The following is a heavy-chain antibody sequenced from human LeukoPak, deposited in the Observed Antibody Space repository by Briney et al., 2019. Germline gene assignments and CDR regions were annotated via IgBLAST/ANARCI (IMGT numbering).Heavy chain of an antibody. J-gene: IGHJ6*03. V-gene: IGHV4-34*01. CDR1: GGSFSGYY. Sequence: PSETLSLTCAVYGGSFSGYYWGWLRQPPGKGLEWIGEINHSGDTNYSPSLESRVTISVDTSKNQFSLKLRSVTAADTAVYYCARDRRGYYYYMDVWGKGTTVTVSS. D-gene: IGHD3-16*02. CDR3: ARDRRGYYYYMDV. CDR2: INHSGDT.